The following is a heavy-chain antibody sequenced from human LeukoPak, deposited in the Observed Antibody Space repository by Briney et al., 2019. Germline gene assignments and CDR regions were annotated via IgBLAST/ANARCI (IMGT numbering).Heavy chain of an antibody. V-gene: IGHV1-2*02. CDR3: ATLRRSGWYIGD. CDR2: INPYSGGT. J-gene: IGHJ4*02. CDR1: GYSFTDYY. Sequence: ASVKVSCKASGYSFTDYYIHWVRQAPGQGLEWMGWINPYSGGTNYAEKFQGRVNMTRDTSITTAYMELSSLKSDDTAMYYCATLRRSGWYIGDWGQGTLVTVSS. D-gene: IGHD6-19*01.